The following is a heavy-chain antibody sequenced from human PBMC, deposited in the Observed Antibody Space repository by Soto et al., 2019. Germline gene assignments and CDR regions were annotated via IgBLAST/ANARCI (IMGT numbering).Heavy chain of an antibody. Sequence: QVQLVQSGAEVKKPGASVKVSCKASGYTFTSYDINWVRQATGQGLEWMGWMNPNSGNIGYAQKFTGRXTXTXXTSISTAYMELSSLRSEDTAVYYCAREQGYWGMDVWGQGTTVTVSS. CDR3: AREQGYWGMDV. D-gene: IGHD2-8*02. CDR2: MNPNSGNI. J-gene: IGHJ6*02. V-gene: IGHV1-8*01. CDR1: GYTFTSYD.